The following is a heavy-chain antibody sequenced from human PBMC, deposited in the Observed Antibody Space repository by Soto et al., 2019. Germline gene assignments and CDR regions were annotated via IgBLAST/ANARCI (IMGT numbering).Heavy chain of an antibody. J-gene: IGHJ6*02. CDR3: ARSQGSSTSLEIYYYYYYGMDV. CDR2: IIPIPGTA. Sequence: QVQLVQSGAEVKKPGSSVKVSCKASGGTFGSYAISWVRQAPGQGLEWMGGIIPIPGTANYAQKFQGRVTIAADESTSTAYMELSSLRSGDTAVYYCARSQGSSTSLEIYYYYYYGMDVWGQGTKVTVSS. D-gene: IGHD2-2*01. V-gene: IGHV1-69*01. CDR1: GGTFGSYA.